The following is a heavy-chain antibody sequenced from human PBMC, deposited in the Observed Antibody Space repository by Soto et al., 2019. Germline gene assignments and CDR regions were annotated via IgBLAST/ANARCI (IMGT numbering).Heavy chain of an antibody. J-gene: IGHJ6*02. D-gene: IGHD3-10*01. CDR2: IYSGDAT. V-gene: IGHV3-53*01. Sequence: GGSLRLSCAASGFSVSHNYMSWVRQSPEKGLEWISLIYSGDATYYADSVKGRFTISRDTSKNTLYLQMNSLRAEDTAVYYCRMVHGVTPYGMDVWGQGTTVTVSS. CDR3: RMVHGVTPYGMDV. CDR1: GFSVSHNY.